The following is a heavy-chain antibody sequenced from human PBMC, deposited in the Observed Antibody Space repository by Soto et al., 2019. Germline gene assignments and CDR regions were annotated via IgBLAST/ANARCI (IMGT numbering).Heavy chain of an antibody. Sequence: GGSLRLSFAASGFTVSTNYISWVRQAPGKGLECVSIIYSGGKTYYADSVKGRFVISRDNSKNTLYLQMNSLRVEDTAVYYCARMASLREWLVNAFDMWGQGTTVTVSS. D-gene: IGHD6-19*01. V-gene: IGHV3-53*01. CDR1: GFTVSTNY. J-gene: IGHJ3*02. CDR2: IYSGGKT. CDR3: ARMASLREWLVNAFDM.